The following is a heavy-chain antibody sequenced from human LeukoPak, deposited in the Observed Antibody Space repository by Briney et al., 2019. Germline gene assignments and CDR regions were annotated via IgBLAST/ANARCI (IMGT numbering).Heavy chain of an antibody. J-gene: IGHJ2*01. CDR2: IYNGGST. D-gene: IGHD3-3*01. CDR3: ARAGVVSNPNSYWYFDL. Sequence: SETLSLTCTLSGGSLSSYYWSWLRHPPRKGLEWLWYIYNGGSTNYSPSLESRVAIAVDTSNNQFSLKLSSVTAADTAVYYCARAGVVSNPNSYWYFDLWGRGTLVTVSS. CDR1: GGSLSSYY. V-gene: IGHV4-59*01.